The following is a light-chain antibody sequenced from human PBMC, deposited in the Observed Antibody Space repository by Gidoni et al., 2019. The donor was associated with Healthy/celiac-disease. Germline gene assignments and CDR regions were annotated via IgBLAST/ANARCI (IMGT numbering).Light chain of an antibody. CDR3: QQYGSSPYT. CDR1: QSVSSSY. CDR2: GAS. J-gene: IGKJ2*01. V-gene: IGKV3-20*01. Sequence: EIVLTQSPGTLSLSPGERATLSCRASQSVSSSYLAWYQQKPGQAPRLLIYGASSRATGIPDRFSGSGSGTDFTLTISRLEPEDCAVYYCQQYGSSPYTFXQGTKLEIK.